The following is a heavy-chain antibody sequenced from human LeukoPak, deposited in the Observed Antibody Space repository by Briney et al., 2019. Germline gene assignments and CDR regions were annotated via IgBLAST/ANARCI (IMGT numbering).Heavy chain of an antibody. CDR3: AKGPHGDHSVY. Sequence: GGSLRLSCAASRFTLSTYAMHWVRQAPGKGLEWVALISYDGSNKYYADSVKGRFTISRDNSKNTLYLQMNSLRAEDTAVYYCAKGPHGDHSVYWGQGTLVTVSS. CDR1: RFTLSTYA. J-gene: IGHJ4*02. CDR2: ISYDGSNK. V-gene: IGHV3-30*07. D-gene: IGHD4-17*01.